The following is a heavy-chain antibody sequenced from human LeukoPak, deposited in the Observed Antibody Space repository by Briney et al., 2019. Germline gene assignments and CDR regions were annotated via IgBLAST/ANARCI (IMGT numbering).Heavy chain of an antibody. CDR3: ARCGVCQYSDGYSLDC. CDR2: IYHSGTT. Sequence: SETLSLTCGVSNYANTSGYVWGGIRQSPGKGLEWIASIYHSGTTYYNPSLRNRVTLFVDTSKNQFSLILTSLTAADTAVYYCARCGVCQYSDGYSLDCWGQGTLVTVSS. D-gene: IGHD5-18*01. J-gene: IGHJ4*02. CDR1: NYANTSGYV. V-gene: IGHV4-38-2*01.